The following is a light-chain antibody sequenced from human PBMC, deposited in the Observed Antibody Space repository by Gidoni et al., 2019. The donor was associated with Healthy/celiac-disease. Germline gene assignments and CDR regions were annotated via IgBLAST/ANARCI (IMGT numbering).Light chain of an antibody. J-gene: IGKJ3*01. Sequence: DIQMTQSPSSLSASVGDRVTITCQASQDISNYLNWYQQKPGKAPKLLFYDAANLETGVPSRFSGSGSVTDFTFTISSLQPEDIATYYCQQYDNLPSGFGPGTKVDIK. CDR2: DAA. V-gene: IGKV1-33*01. CDR3: QQYDNLPSG. CDR1: QDISNY.